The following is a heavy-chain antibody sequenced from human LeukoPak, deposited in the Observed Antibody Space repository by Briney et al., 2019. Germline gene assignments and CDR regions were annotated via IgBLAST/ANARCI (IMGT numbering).Heavy chain of an antibody. Sequence: GGSLRLSCAASGFTFSSYSMNWVRQAPGKGLEWVSSISSSSNFIYYADSVKGRFTISRDNAKNSLYLQMNSLRAEDTAVHYCARAISDYDASDIWGQGTMVTVSS. CDR3: ARAISDYDASDI. J-gene: IGHJ3*02. CDR2: ISSSSNFI. CDR1: GFTFSSYS. D-gene: IGHD4-17*01. V-gene: IGHV3-21*01.